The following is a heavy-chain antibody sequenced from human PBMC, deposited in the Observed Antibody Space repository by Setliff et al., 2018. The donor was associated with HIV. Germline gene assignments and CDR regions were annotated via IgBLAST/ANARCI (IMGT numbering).Heavy chain of an antibody. D-gene: IGHD3-10*01. CDR2: MYYRGTT. J-gene: IGHJ4*02. CDR1: GGSIVSSSYY. V-gene: IGHV4-39*01. CDR3: ARQGLTMNRGVPAPILYYFDY. Sequence: SETLSLTCTVSGGSIVSSSYYWGWIRQPPGKGLEWIGTMYYRGTTYNNPSLKSRVTFSADTSKNPFSLNLNSVTATDTAVYYCARQGLTMNRGVPAPILYYFDYWGPGILVTVSS.